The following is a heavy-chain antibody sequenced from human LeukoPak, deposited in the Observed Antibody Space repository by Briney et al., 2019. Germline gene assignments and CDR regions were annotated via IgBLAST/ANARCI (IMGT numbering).Heavy chain of an antibody. V-gene: IGHV1-3*01. CDR3: ARTSMVRGVIIHDY. Sequence: ASVKVSCKASGYTFTSYAMHWVRQAPGQRLEWMGWINAGNGNTKYSQKFQGRVTITRDTSASTAYMELSSLRSEDTAVYYCARTSMVRGVIIHDYWGQGTLVTVSS. J-gene: IGHJ4*02. CDR1: GYTFTSYA. D-gene: IGHD3-10*01. CDR2: INAGNGNT.